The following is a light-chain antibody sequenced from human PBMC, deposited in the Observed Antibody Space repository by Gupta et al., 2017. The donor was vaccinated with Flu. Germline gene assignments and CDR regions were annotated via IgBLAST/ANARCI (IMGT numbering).Light chain of an antibody. CDR1: SSPIVAGYD. CDR3: QSYDSSLSGSSV. V-gene: IGLV1-40*01. Sequence: QSVFPQPPSVSGAPGQRVPISCTGTSSPIVAGYDLHWYQQVPGTAPKLLIYANNNRPSGVPDRFSGSKSGTSASLAITGLQAEDEANYYCQSYDSSLSGSSVFGTGTKVTVL. CDR2: ANN. J-gene: IGLJ1*01.